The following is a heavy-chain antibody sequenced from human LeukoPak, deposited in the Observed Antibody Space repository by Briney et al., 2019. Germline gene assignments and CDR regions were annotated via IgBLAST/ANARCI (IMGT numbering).Heavy chain of an antibody. D-gene: IGHD3-9*01. J-gene: IGHJ4*02. CDR1: GYTFTSYG. Sequence: SVKVSCKASGYTFTSYGISWVRQAPGQGLEWMGRIIPILGIANYAQKFQGRVTITADKSTSTAYMELSSLRSEDTAVYYCARGKYYDILTGYYTDWGQGTLVTVSS. CDR3: ARGKYYDILTGYYTD. V-gene: IGHV1-69*04. CDR2: IIPILGIA.